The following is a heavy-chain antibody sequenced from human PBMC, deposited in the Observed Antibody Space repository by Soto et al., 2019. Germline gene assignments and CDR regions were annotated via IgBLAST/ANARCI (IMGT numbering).Heavy chain of an antibody. J-gene: IGHJ4*02. D-gene: IGHD2-8*02. Sequence: GASVKVSCKASGYTFINYYIHWVRQAPGHGLEWMTIINPTGGSTNYAQKFQDRLTLTMDTSTGIVYMELSILTFEDTAMYYCARHLVASDVWGQGTLVTVSS. CDR3: ARHLVASDV. CDR1: GYTFINYY. CDR2: INPTGGST. V-gene: IGHV1-46*01.